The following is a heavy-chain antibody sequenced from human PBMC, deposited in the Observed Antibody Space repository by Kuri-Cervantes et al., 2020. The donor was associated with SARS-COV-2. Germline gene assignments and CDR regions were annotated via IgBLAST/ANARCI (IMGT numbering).Heavy chain of an antibody. J-gene: IGHJ4*02. CDR2: IYPGDSDT. CDR3: ARPTRGKLD. Sequence: GGSLRLSCKGSGYSFTGYWIAWVRQMPGKGLECMGIIYPGDSDTRYSPSFQGQVTISADKSINTAYLQWSSLKASDTAMYYCARPTRGKLDWGPGTRGTVSS. CDR1: GYSFTGYW. V-gene: IGHV5-51*01. D-gene: IGHD1-7*01.